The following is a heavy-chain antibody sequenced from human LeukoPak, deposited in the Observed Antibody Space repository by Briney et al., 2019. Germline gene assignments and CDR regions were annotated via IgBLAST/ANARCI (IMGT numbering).Heavy chain of an antibody. CDR3: ARQWELLGDAFDI. J-gene: IGHJ3*02. Sequence: GESLKISCKGSGYSFTSYWIGWVRQMPGKGLEWMGIIYPGDSDTRYSPSFQGQVTISADKSISTAYLQWSSLKASDTAMYYCARQWELLGDAFDIWGHGTMVTVSS. CDR2: IYPGDSDT. V-gene: IGHV5-51*01. D-gene: IGHD1-26*01. CDR1: GYSFTSYW.